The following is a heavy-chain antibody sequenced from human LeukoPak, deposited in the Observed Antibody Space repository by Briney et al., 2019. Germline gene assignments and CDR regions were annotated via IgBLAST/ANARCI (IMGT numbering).Heavy chain of an antibody. V-gene: IGHV1-18*04. CDR1: GYTFTGYY. Sequence: ASVKVSCKASGYTFTGYYMHWVRQAPGQGLEWMGWISAYNGNTNYAQKLQGRVTMTTDTSTSTAYMELRSLRSDDTAVYYCATYSGYDSPYYYYYMDVWGKGTTVTISS. J-gene: IGHJ6*03. CDR3: ATYSGYDSPYYYYYMDV. CDR2: ISAYNGNT. D-gene: IGHD5-12*01.